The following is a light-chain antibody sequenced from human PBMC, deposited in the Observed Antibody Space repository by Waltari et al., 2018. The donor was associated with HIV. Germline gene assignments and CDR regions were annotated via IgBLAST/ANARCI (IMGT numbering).Light chain of an antibody. V-gene: IGLV2-14*01. CDR2: EVS. J-gene: IGLJ2*01. CDR3: SSYTSSSTLV. Sequence: QSALTQPASVSGSPGQSITISCTGTSSDVGGYNYVSWYQQPPDKAPKLLIYEVSSRPSGISSRFSGCKSANTASLTISGLQADDEADYYCSSYTSSSTLVFGGGTKLTV. CDR1: SSDVGGYNY.